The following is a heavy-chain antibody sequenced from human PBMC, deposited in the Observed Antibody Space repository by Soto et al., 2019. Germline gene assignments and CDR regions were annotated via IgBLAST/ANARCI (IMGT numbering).Heavy chain of an antibody. J-gene: IGHJ5*02. Sequence: ETLSLTCTVSGCSITNNYWSWIRQSPGKGLEWIGCSYYSGSTSYNPSLRSRVTISIDTSKTQFSLRLRSVTAADTAVYYCARRQNWNNLFDTWGQGTLVTVSS. CDR1: GCSITNNY. D-gene: IGHD1-1*01. CDR3: ARRQNWNNLFDT. V-gene: IGHV4-59*08. CDR2: SYYSGST.